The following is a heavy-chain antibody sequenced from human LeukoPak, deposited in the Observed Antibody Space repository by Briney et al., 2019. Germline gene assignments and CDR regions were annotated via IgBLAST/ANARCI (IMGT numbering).Heavy chain of an antibody. CDR3: ARGLDDYIWGSYRYTRTIPFDY. V-gene: IGHV4-30-2*01. D-gene: IGHD3-16*02. J-gene: IGHJ4*02. CDR2: IYHSGST. Sequence: SETLSLTCAVSGGSISSGGYSWSWIRQPPGKGLEWIGYIYHSGSTYYNPSLKSRVTISVDRSKNQFSLKLSSVTAADTAVYYCARGLDDYIWGSYRYTRTIPFDYWGQGTLVTVSS. CDR1: GGSISSGGYS.